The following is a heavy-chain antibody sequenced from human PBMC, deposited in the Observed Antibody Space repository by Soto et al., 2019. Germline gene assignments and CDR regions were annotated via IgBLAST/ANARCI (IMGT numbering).Heavy chain of an antibody. V-gene: IGHV3-21*06. J-gene: IGHJ3*01. D-gene: IGHD3-10*01. CDR1: GFNLRNFN. CDR3: ARDIRVNYGP. CDR2: VISINTYI. Sequence: GGSLRLSCEGSGFNLRNFNMIWVRQAPGKGLELVSSVISINTYISYAECMKGQFTGSRDNANNLVFLQKNGLRPEDTAMYYCARDIRVNYGPWGQGTMVTVSS.